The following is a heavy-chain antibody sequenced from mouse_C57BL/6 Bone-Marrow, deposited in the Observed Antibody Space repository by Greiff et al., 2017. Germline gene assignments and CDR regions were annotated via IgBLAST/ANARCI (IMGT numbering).Heavy chain of an antibody. CDR2: INPGSGGT. CDR1: GYAFTNYL. J-gene: IGHJ4*01. D-gene: IGHD1-1*01. CDR3: ARGGSSRYYAMDY. Sequence: QVQLQQSGAELVRPGTSVKVSCKASGYAFTNYLIEWVKQRPGQGLEWIGVINPGSGGTNYNEKFKGKATLTADKSSSIAYMQLSSLTSEDSAVYFCARGGSSRYYAMDYWGQGTSVTVSS. V-gene: IGHV1-54*01.